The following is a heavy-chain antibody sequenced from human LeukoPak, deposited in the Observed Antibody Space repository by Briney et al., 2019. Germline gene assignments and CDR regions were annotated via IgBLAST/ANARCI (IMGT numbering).Heavy chain of an antibody. CDR3: AKDSGSYIDY. CDR2: ISWNSGSI. Sequence: GGSLRLSCAASGFTFDDYAMHWVRQAPGKRLEWVSGISWNSGSIGYADSVKGRFTISRDNAKNSLYLQMNSLRAEDTALYYCAKDSGSYIDYWGQGTLVTVSS. CDR1: GFTFDDYA. J-gene: IGHJ4*02. V-gene: IGHV3-9*01. D-gene: IGHD1-26*01.